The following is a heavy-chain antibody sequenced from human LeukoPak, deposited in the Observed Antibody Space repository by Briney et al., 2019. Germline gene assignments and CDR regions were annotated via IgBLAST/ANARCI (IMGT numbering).Heavy chain of an antibody. CDR3: ARQQDLNYYDSSGYLNPFDY. V-gene: IGHV4-59*08. CDR2: IHYTGKP. Sequence: SETLSLTCSVSGGSISGHYWTWIRQPPGKGLEWIGQIHYTGKPDYNPSLKSRITISVDTSKNQFSLKLSSVTAADTAVYYCARQQDLNYYDSSGYLNPFDYWGQGTLVTVSS. J-gene: IGHJ4*02. D-gene: IGHD3-22*01. CDR1: GGSISGHY.